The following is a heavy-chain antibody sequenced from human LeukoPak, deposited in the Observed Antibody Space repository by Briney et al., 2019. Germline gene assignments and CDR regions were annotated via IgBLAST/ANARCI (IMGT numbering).Heavy chain of an antibody. J-gene: IGHJ4*02. Sequence: SETLSLTCTVSGGSISSSSYYWGWIRQPPGKGLEWIGSTYYSGSTYYNPSLKSRVTISVDTSKDQFSLKLSSVTAADTAVYYCARQPAVVRGYFDYWGQGTLVTVSS. CDR3: ARQPAVVRGYFDY. CDR2: TYYSGST. CDR1: GGSISSSSYY. D-gene: IGHD2-2*01. V-gene: IGHV4-39*01.